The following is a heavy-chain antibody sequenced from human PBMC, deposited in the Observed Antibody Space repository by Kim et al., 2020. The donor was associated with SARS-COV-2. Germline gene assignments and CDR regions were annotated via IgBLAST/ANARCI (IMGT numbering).Heavy chain of an antibody. CDR2: INHSGST. V-gene: IGHV4-34*01. D-gene: IGHD1-7*01. CDR1: GGSFSGYY. J-gene: IGHJ4*02. Sequence: SETLSLTCAVYGGSFSGYYWSWIRQPPGKGLEWIGEINHSGSTNYNPSLKSRVTISVDTSKNQFSLKLSSVTAADTAVYYCARSGTPEGFEYWGQGTLVTVSS. CDR3: ARSGTPEGFEY.